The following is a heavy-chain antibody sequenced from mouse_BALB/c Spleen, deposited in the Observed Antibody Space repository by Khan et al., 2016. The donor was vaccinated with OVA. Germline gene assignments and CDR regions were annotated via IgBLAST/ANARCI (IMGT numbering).Heavy chain of an antibody. CDR3: ARHDGYAHYYVMDY. J-gene: IGHJ4*01. CDR2: IWSDGST. D-gene: IGHD2-3*01. Sequence: QVQLKQSGPGLVAPSQSLSITCTISGFSLTSYGVHWVRQPPGKGLEWLVVIWSDGSTTYNSALKSRLSISKDNSKSQVFLKMNSLQTDDTAMYYCARHDGYAHYYVMDYWGQGTSVTVSS. V-gene: IGHV2-6-1*01. CDR1: GFSLTSYG.